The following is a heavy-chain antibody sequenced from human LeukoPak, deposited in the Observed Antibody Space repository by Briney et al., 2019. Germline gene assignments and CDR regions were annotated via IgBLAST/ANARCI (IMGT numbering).Heavy chain of an antibody. V-gene: IGHV4-38-2*02. CDR3: ARVFDSGSQAYFYYMDV. J-gene: IGHJ6*03. D-gene: IGHD3-10*01. CDR2: IYHSGST. Sequence: SETLSLTCTVSGYSISSGYYWGWIRQPPGKGLEWIGSIYHSGSTYYNPSLKSRVTISVDTSKNQFSLKVSSVTAADTAVHYCARVFDSGSQAYFYYMDVWGKGTTVTISS. CDR1: GYSISSGYY.